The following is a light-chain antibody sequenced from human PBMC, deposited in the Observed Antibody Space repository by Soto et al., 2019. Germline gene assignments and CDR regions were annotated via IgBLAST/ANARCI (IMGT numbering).Light chain of an antibody. CDR2: DVS. J-gene: IGLJ1*01. V-gene: IGLV2-14*01. CDR1: SSDVGAYNY. Sequence: QSVLTQPASVSGSPGQSITISCTGTSSDVGAYNYVSWYQQHPGKAHKLMIYDVSNRPSGVSNRFSGSKSGNTASLTISGLQAADEADYYCSSYTSCNTPPGVFGTGSKVTVL. CDR3: SSYTSCNTPPGV.